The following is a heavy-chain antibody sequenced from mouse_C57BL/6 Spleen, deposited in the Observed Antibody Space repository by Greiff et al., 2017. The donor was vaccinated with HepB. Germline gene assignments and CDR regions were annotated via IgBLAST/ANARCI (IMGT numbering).Heavy chain of an antibody. V-gene: IGHV5-17*01. Sequence: EVKVVESGGGLVKPGGSLKLSCAASGFTFSDYGMHWVRQAPEKGLEWVAYISSGSSTIYYADTVKGRFTISRDNAKNTLFLQMTSLRSEDTAMYYCARDGSSTRGYYFDYWGQGTTLTVSS. CDR3: ARDGSSTRGYYFDY. CDR2: ISSGSSTI. D-gene: IGHD1-1*01. CDR1: GFTFSDYG. J-gene: IGHJ2*01.